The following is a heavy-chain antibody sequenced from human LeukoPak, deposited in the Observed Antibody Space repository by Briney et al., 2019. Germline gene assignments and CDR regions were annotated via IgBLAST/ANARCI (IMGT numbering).Heavy chain of an antibody. J-gene: IGHJ6*03. CDR2: ITSSGSTI. Sequence: GGSLRLSCAASGFTFSDYYMSWIRQAPGKGLEWVSYITSSGSTIYYADSVKGRFTISRDNSKNTLYLQMNSLRAEDTAVYYCAKPPSYGDYSSLDNYYYMDVWGKGTTVTVSS. CDR3: AKPPSYGDYSSLDNYYYMDV. CDR1: GFTFSDYY. D-gene: IGHD4-17*01. V-gene: IGHV3-11*01.